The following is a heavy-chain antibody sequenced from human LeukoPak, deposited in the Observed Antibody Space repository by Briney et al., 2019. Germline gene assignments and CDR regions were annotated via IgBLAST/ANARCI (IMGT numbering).Heavy chain of an antibody. CDR3: AKEPGDYYYYMDV. V-gene: IGHV3-30*02. J-gene: IGHJ6*03. CDR2: IRFDGSKK. Sequence: GGSLRLSCSPSGFTFSNYGMHWVRQAPGKGLGWVAFIRFDGSKKYYGDSVKGRFAISRDNSKNTLYLQMNSLRAEDTAVYYCAKEPGDYYYYMDVWGKGTTVTISS. D-gene: IGHD7-27*01. CDR1: GFTFSNYG.